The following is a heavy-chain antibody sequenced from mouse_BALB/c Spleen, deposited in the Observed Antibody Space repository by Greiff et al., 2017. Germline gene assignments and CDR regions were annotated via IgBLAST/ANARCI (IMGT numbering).Heavy chain of an antibody. CDR2: ISSGSSTI. Sequence: EVQLVESGGGLVQPGGSRKLSCAASGFTFSSFGMHWVRQAPEKGLEWVAYISSGSSTIYYADTVKGRFTISRDNPKNTLFLQMTSLRSEDTAMYYCARGCDGIAYWGQGTLVTVSA. V-gene: IGHV5-17*02. J-gene: IGHJ3*01. CDR1: GFTFSSFG. CDR3: ARGCDGIAY.